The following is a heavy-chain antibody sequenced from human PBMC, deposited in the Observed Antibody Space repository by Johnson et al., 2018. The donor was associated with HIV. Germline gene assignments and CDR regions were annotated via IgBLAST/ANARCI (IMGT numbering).Heavy chain of an antibody. V-gene: IGHV3-30*18. Sequence: VQLVESGGGLVQPGGSLRLSCASSGFTFSSYWMSWVRQAPGKGLEWVALISYDGSNKYYADSVKGRFTLSRDNSKNTLYLQMNSLRAEDTAVYYCAKDPGWFGEPGDAFDIWGQGTMVTVSS. CDR1: GFTFSSYW. D-gene: IGHD3-10*01. CDR3: AKDPGWFGEPGDAFDI. J-gene: IGHJ3*02. CDR2: ISYDGSNK.